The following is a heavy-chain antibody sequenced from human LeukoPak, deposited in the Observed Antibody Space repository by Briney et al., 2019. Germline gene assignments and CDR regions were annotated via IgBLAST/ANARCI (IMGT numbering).Heavy chain of an antibody. CDR2: INSDGSST. V-gene: IGHV3-74*01. Sequence: PGRSLRLSCAVSGFTFSSYWMHWVRQAPGKGLVWVSRINSDGSSTSYADSVKGRFTISRDNAKNTMYLQMNSLKAEDTAVYYCARDMTGNVLDYWGQGTLVTVSS. CDR1: GFTFSSYW. CDR3: ARDMTGNVLDY. J-gene: IGHJ4*02. D-gene: IGHD1-20*01.